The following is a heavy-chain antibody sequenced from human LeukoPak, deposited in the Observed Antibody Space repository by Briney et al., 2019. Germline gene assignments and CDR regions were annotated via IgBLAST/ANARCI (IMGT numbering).Heavy chain of an antibody. CDR3: ARGDYGDYRGAFDI. J-gene: IGHJ3*02. CDR2: MYSGGST. CDR1: GFTVSSNY. V-gene: IGHV3-53*01. D-gene: IGHD4-17*01. Sequence: HSGGSLRLSCAASGFTVSSNYMSWVRQAPGKGLEWVSVMYSGGSTYYADSVKGRFTISRDNSKNTLYLQMNSLRAEDTAVYYCARGDYGDYRGAFDIWGQGTMVTVSS.